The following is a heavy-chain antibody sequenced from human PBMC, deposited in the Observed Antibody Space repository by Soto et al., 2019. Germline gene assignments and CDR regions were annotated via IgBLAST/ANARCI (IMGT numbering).Heavy chain of an antibody. J-gene: IGHJ4*02. D-gene: IGHD1-7*01. Sequence: ETLSLTCTVSGGSISSSSYYWGWIRQPPGKGLEWIGSIFYSGSTYYNPSLKSRVTISVDTSKNQFSLKLSSVTAADTAVYYCARQERTGTTASFDYWGQGTLVTVSS. CDR1: GGSISSSSYY. V-gene: IGHV4-39*01. CDR2: IFYSGST. CDR3: ARQERTGTTASFDY.